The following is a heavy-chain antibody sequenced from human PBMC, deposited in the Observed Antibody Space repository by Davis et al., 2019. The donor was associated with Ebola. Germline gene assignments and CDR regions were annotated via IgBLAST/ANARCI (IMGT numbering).Heavy chain of an antibody. CDR1: GFTFNNYA. D-gene: IGHD3-16*01. V-gene: IGHV3-23*01. J-gene: IGHJ4*02. Sequence: PGGSLRLSCAASGFTFNNYAMNWVRQAPGKGLEWVSFISGRGGTTYYADSVQGRFTISRDNSKNTLYLQMNSLRAEDTAVYYCAKESQDGGANYFDYWGQGTLVTVSS. CDR2: ISGRGGTT. CDR3: AKESQDGGANYFDY.